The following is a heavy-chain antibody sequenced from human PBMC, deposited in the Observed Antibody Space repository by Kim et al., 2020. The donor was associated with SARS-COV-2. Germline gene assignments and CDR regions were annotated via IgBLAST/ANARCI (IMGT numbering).Heavy chain of an antibody. V-gene: IGHV4-39*01. J-gene: IGHJ4*02. CDR1: GGSISSSSYY. CDR2: IYYSGST. Sequence: SETLSLTCTVSGGSISSSSYYWGWIRQPPGKGLEWIGSIYYSGSTYYNPSLKSRVTISVDTSKNQFSLKLSSVTAADTAVYYCARQPYSSSWYGDYFDYWGQGTLVTVSS. CDR3: ARQPYSSSWYGDYFDY. D-gene: IGHD6-13*01.